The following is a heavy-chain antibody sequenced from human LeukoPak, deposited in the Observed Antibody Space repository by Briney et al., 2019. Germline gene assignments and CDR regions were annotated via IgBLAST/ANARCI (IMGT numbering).Heavy chain of an antibody. D-gene: IGHD4-17*01. J-gene: IGHJ3*02. V-gene: IGHV4-39*01. Sequence: SETLSLTCAVSGVSISGSYYYWGWIRQPPGKGLEWIGNIYYSGSTYYNASLQSRVTISLATSKNQFSLKLSSVTATDTAVYYCATDLRSGDAFDIWGQGTMVTVSS. CDR2: IYYSGST. CDR3: ATDLRSGDAFDI. CDR1: GVSISGSYYY.